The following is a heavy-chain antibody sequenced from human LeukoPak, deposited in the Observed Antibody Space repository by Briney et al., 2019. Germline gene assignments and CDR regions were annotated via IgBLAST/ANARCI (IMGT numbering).Heavy chain of an antibody. CDR2: ITSRSDQI. V-gene: IGHV3-23*01. CDR1: GFSFSSDA. Sequence: PGGSLRLSCAASGFSFSSDAMGWVRQAPGKGLEWVSTITSRSDQIWNVDSVRGRFTISRDNSKNTLYLQMNSLRAEDTALYYCVRDRRFPDDVFDIWGQGTMVTVSS. CDR3: VRDRRFPDDVFDI. J-gene: IGHJ3*02. D-gene: IGHD2-21*01.